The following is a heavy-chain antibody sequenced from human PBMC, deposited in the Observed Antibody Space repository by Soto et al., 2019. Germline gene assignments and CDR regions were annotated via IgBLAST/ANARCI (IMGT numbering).Heavy chain of an antibody. Sequence: SETLSLTCTVSGGSISSSSYYWGWIRQPPGKGLEWIGSIYYSGSTYYNPSLKSRVTISVDTSKNQFSLKLGSVTAADTAVYYCARLWATYYDILTGAPPRYGMDVWGQGTTVTVSS. CDR1: GGSISSSSYY. V-gene: IGHV4-39*01. CDR3: ARLWATYYDILTGAPPRYGMDV. CDR2: IYYSGST. J-gene: IGHJ6*02. D-gene: IGHD3-9*01.